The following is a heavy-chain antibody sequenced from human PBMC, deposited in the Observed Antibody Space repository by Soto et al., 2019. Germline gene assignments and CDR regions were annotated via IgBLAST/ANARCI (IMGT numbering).Heavy chain of an antibody. CDR3: ARKHIGGRDYYYYGMDV. D-gene: IGHD2-15*01. Sequence: QVQLVQSGAEVKKPGSSVKVSCKASGGTFSSYAISWVRQAPGQGLEWMGGIIPIFGTANYAQEFQGRVTITADESTRTAYMELSSQRAEDTAVYYCARKHIGGRDYYYYGMDVWGQGTTVTVSS. CDR2: IIPIFGTA. V-gene: IGHV1-69*12. CDR1: GGTFSSYA. J-gene: IGHJ6*02.